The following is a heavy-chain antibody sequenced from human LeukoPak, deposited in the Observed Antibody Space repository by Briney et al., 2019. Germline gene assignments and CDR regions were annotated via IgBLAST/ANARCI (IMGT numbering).Heavy chain of an antibody. V-gene: IGHV3-23*01. D-gene: IGHD6-19*01. CDR1: GFTFRSYV. CDR3: AKDRIAVAGNLDY. J-gene: IGHJ4*02. Sequence: GGSLRLSCAASGFTFRSYVMSWVRQAPGKGLEWVSAIAAAGGSTYYADSVKGRFTISRDNSKNTLYLQMNSLRAEDTAVYYCAKDRIAVAGNLDYWGQGTLVTVSS. CDR2: IAAAGGST.